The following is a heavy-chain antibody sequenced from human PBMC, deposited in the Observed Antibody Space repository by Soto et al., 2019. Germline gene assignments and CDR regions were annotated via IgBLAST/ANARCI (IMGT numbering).Heavy chain of an antibody. Sequence: ASVKVSCKASGYTFTSYAMHWVRQAPGQRLEWMGWINAGNGNTKYSQKFQGRVTITRDTSASTAYMELSSLRSEDTSVYYCARVPLLWFGELYPWGQGTLVTVS. J-gene: IGHJ5*02. CDR3: ARVPLLWFGELYP. CDR1: GYTFTSYA. V-gene: IGHV1-3*01. D-gene: IGHD3-10*01. CDR2: INAGNGNT.